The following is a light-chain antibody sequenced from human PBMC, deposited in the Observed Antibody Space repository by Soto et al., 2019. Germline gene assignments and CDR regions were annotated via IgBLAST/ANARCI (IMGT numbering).Light chain of an antibody. CDR2: DVS. V-gene: IGLV2-11*01. CDR1: SSDVGGYNY. Sequence: QSVLTQPRSVSGSPGQSVTISCTGTSSDVGGYNYVSWYQQQPGKAPNLMIFDVSKRPSGVPARFSGSKSGNTASLTISGLQAQDEADYYCCSYAGSHTVFGEGTKLTVL. CDR3: CSYAGSHTV. J-gene: IGLJ2*01.